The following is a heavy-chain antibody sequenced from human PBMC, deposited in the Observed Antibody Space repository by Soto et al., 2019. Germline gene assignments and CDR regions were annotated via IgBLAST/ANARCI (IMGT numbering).Heavy chain of an antibody. V-gene: IGHV4-30-4*01. CDR2: IYYSGST. D-gene: IGHD5-18*01. J-gene: IGHJ6*02. CDR1: GGSISSSNW. Sequence: SETLSLTCAVSGGSISSSNWWRWIRQPPGKGLEWIGYIYYSGSTYYNPSLKSRVTISVDTSKNQFSLKLSSVTAADTAVYYCARASPVVTDVWGQGTTVTVSS. CDR3: ARASPVVTDV.